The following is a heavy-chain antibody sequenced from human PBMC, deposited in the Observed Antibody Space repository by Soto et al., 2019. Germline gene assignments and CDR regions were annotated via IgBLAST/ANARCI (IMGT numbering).Heavy chain of an antibody. Sequence: PSQTLSLTCAISGDSVSSNSVAWNWIRQSPSRGLEWLGRAYYRSKWYNDYAVSVKSRITINPDTSKNQFSLQLNSVTPEDTAVYYCARARKDPERYCSGGRCYNWFDPWGQGTLVTAPQ. CDR2: AYYRSKWYN. CDR1: GDSVSSNSVA. V-gene: IGHV6-1*01. CDR3: ARARKDPERYCSGGRCYNWFDP. J-gene: IGHJ5*02. D-gene: IGHD2-15*01.